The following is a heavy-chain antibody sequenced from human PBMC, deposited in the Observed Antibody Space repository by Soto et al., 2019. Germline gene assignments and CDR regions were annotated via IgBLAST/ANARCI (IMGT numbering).Heavy chain of an antibody. V-gene: IGHV5-51*01. CDR2: IYPGDSDT. CDR1: GYIHTTYC. D-gene: IGHD3-10*01. J-gene: IGHJ6*03. Sequence: HGESLKIPYKGSGYIHTTYCIGWFRQMPEKGLEWMGIIYPGDSDTRYSPSFQGQVTISADKSISTAYLQWSSLKASDTAMYYCARHNYYGSWSYYYDYMDVCGRGTTDTVSS. CDR3: ARHNYYGSWSYYYDYMDV.